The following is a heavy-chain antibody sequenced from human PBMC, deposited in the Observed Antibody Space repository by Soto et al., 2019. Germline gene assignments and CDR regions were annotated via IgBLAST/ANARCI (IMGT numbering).Heavy chain of an antibody. V-gene: IGHV4-59*01. CDR1: GGSISSYY. CDR2: IYYRGST. J-gene: IGHJ2*01. CDR3: ARFNWYFDL. Sequence: QVQLQESGPGLVKPSETLSLTCTVSGGSISSYYWSWIRQPPGKGLEWIGYIYYRGSTNYNPSLKSRVTISGNTSKNPFSLKLSSVTAADTAMYYCARFNWYFDLWGRGTLVTVSS.